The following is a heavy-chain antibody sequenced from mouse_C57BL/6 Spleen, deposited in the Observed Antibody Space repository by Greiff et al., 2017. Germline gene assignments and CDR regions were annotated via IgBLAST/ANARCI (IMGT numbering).Heavy chain of an antibody. CDR3: ARGIYYGYEGDAMDD. J-gene: IGHJ4*01. CDR2: INPSNGGT. CDR1: GYTFTSYW. D-gene: IGHD2-2*01. V-gene: IGHV1-53*01. Sequence: QVQLQQPGTELVKPGASVKLSCKASGYTFTSYWMHWVKQRPGPGLEWIGNINPSNGGTNYNEKFKSKATLTVDKSSSTAYMQLSSLTSEDSAVYYCARGIYYGYEGDAMDDWGQGTSVTVSS.